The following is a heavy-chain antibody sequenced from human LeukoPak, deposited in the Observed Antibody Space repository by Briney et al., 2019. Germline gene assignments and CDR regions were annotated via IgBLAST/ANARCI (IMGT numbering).Heavy chain of an antibody. V-gene: IGHV4-39*07. D-gene: IGHD4-23*01. CDR3: ARYATVVTPIDAFDI. Sequence: SETLSLTCNVSGGSINSGSYYWGWIRQPPGKGLEWIGSIYYSGSPHYNPSLKSRVTISVDTSKNQLSLKLSSVTAADTAVYYCARYATVVTPIDAFDIWGQGTMVTVSS. J-gene: IGHJ3*02. CDR1: GGSINSGSYY. CDR2: IYYSGSP.